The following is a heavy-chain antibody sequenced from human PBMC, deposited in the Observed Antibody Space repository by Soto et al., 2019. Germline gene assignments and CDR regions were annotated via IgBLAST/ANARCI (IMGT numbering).Heavy chain of an antibody. D-gene: IGHD6-13*01. CDR1: GFTFGNYW. CDR2: MKQDESEK. CDR3: ARGRAAASG. J-gene: IGHJ4*02. V-gene: IGHV3-7*03. Sequence: GGSLRIFCAASGFTFGNYWMTWVRQAPGKGLEWVANMKQDESEKYYVDSVRGRFTISRDDARNSLYLQMNSLRAEDTAVYYCARGRAAASGWGQGTLVTVSS.